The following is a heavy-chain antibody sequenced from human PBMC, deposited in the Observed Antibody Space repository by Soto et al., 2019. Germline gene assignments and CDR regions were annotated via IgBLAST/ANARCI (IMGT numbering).Heavy chain of an antibody. J-gene: IGHJ6*02. CDR2: IMPVFPTP. CDR1: GGTFSSSA. V-gene: IGHV1-69*05. Sequence: QVQLEQSGAEVQKPGSSVKVSCKASGGTFSSSAFSWVRQAPGQGLEWMGGIMPVFPTPDYAQKFQDRDTITPDASTSTTNMELSGLRSEDTAIYYCARDNDRLQLGGNYYYILDVWGQGTTVIVSS. CDR3: ARDNDRLQLGGNYYYILDV. D-gene: IGHD5-12*01.